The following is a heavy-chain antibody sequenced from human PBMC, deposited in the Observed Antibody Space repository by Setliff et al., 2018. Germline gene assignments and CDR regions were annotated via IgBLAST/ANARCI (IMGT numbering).Heavy chain of an antibody. D-gene: IGHD6-6*01. CDR2: INIGNGNT. Sequence: ASVKVSCKASEYTVTSFAIHWVRQVPGQRLEWMGWINIGNGNTKCSQEFQGRVTMTRDTSTSTVYVELSSLRSEDTAVYYCAREGVDRRSSTDYRYYMDVWGKGTTVTVSS. J-gene: IGHJ6*03. V-gene: IGHV1-3*03. CDR3: AREGVDRRSSTDYRYYMDV. CDR1: EYTVTSFA.